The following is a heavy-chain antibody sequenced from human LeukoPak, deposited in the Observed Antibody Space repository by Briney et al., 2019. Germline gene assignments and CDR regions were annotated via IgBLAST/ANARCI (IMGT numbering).Heavy chain of an antibody. CDR1: GFTFSSYG. V-gene: IGHV3-30*02. CDR3: AKDSQRQWLVYSYYYMDV. D-gene: IGHD6-19*01. J-gene: IGHJ6*03. CDR2: IRYDGSNK. Sequence: PGGSQRLSCAASGFTFSSYGMHWVRQAPGKGLEWVAFIRYDGSNKYYADSVKGRFTISRDNSKNTLYLQMNSLRAEDTAVYYCAKDSQRQWLVYSYYYMDVWGKGTTVTISS.